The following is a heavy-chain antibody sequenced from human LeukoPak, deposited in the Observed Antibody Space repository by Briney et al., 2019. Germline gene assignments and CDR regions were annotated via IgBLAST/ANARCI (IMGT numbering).Heavy chain of an antibody. D-gene: IGHD1-26*01. J-gene: IGHJ4*02. CDR3: ARGRIVGATRVDY. CDR1: GASISSYY. Sequence: KPSETLSLTCTVSGASISSYYRSWIRQPPGKGLEWIGYISYIGSTNYNPSLKSRVTISVDTSKNQFSLKLSSVTAADTAVYYCARGRIVGATRVDYWGQGTLVTVSS. V-gene: IGHV4-59*08. CDR2: ISYIGST.